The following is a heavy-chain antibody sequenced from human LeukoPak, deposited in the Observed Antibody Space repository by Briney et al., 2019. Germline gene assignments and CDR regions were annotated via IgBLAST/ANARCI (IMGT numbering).Heavy chain of an antibody. CDR2: ISSSSSYI. J-gene: IGHJ4*02. CDR3: ARKLRYFDWLSDYRYYFDY. D-gene: IGHD3-9*01. Sequence: GGSLRLSCAASGFTFSSYSMNWVRQAPGKGPEWVSSISSSSSYIYYADSVKGRFTISRDNAENSLYLQMNSLRAEDTAVYYCARKLRYFDWLSDYRYYFDYWGQGTLVTVSS. V-gene: IGHV3-21*01. CDR1: GFTFSSYS.